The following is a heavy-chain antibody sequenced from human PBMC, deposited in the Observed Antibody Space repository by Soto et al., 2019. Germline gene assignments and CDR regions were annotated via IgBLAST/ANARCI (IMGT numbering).Heavy chain of an antibody. CDR2: IYYSGST. J-gene: IGHJ4*02. D-gene: IGHD4-17*01. CDR3: ARSPEATVTAFDY. V-gene: IGHV4-31*03. Sequence: QVQLQESGPGLVKPSQTLSLTCTVSGGSISSGGYYWSWIRQHPGNVLEWIGYIYYSGSTYYNPSLKCRVTISGATSKNQFSLNLSSVTAADTAVYYCARSPEATVTAFDYWGQGTLVTVS. CDR1: GGSISSGGYY.